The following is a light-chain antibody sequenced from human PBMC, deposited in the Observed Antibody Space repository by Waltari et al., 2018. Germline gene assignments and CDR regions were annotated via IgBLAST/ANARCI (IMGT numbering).Light chain of an antibody. CDR3: QQYHTDKT. V-gene: IGKV1-5*03. J-gene: IGKJ2*01. Sequence: DIQLTQSPSTLSASVGDTGTITCRASQTVTSWLAWYQQKPGRAPKLLIYRASTLENGVPARFSGSGFATVFTLTISSLQPDDFATYYCQQYHTDKTFGQGTKVEIK. CDR2: RAS. CDR1: QTVTSW.